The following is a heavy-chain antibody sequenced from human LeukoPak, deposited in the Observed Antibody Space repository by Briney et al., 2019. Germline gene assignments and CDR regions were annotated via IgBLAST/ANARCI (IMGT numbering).Heavy chain of an antibody. V-gene: IGHV3-9*03. CDR3: ATSGIAVAGSPYSDY. J-gene: IGHJ4*02. CDR1: GFTFDDYA. D-gene: IGHD6-19*01. CDR2: MSWNSGSI. Sequence: GGSLRLSCAASGFTFDDYAMHWVRQAPGKGLEWVSGMSWNSGSIGYADSVKGRFTISRDNAKNSLYLQMNSLRAEDMALYYCATSGIAVAGSPYSDYWGQGTLVTVSS.